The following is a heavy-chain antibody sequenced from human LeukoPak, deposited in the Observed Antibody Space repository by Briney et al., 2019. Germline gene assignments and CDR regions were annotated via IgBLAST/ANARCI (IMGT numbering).Heavy chain of an antibody. CDR2: ISAYNGNT. Sequence: ASVKVSCKASGYTFSSYGISWVRQAPGQGLEWMGWISAYNGNTNYAQKLQGRVTMTTDTSTSTAYMELRSLRSDDTAVYYCARDWENCSGGSCYAAYNWFDPWGRGSLVIVSS. CDR1: GYTFSSYG. V-gene: IGHV1-18*01. CDR3: ARDWENCSGGSCYAAYNWFDP. D-gene: IGHD2-15*01. J-gene: IGHJ5*02.